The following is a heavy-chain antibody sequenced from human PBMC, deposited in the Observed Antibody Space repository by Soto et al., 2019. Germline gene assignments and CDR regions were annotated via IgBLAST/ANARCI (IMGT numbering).Heavy chain of an antibody. Sequence: SVKVSCKASGGTFISYAIIWVRQAPGQGLEWMGGIIPIFGTANYAQKFQGRVTITADKSTSTAYMELSSLRSEDTAVYYCARGGDYYYYGMDVWGQGTTVTVSS. D-gene: IGHD3-3*01. CDR2: IIPIFGTA. CDR3: ARGGDYYYYGMDV. J-gene: IGHJ6*02. V-gene: IGHV1-69*06. CDR1: GGTFISYA.